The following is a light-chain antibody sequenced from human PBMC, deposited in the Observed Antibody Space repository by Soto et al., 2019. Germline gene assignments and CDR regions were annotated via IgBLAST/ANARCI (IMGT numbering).Light chain of an antibody. V-gene: IGKV2-28*01. CDR2: FGS. Sequence: EIVMTQSPLSLPVTPGEPASISCSSSQSLLQSNGYNYLDWYLQKPGQSPQLLIYFGSYRASGVPDRFSGSGSGTDFTLKIRRVEAEEVGVYYCMQSQQSPPTFGQGTNVEI. CDR3: MQSQQSPPT. J-gene: IGKJ1*01. CDR1: QSLLQSNGYNY.